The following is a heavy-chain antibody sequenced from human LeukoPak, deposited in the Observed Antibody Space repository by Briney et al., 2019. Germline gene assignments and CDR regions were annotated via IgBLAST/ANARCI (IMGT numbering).Heavy chain of an antibody. CDR1: GYTFNIYY. CDR3: ARGDIVH. Sequence: GASVKVSCKTSGYTFNIYYVQWVRQAPGQGLEWMGVIHPNDGGTTYAQKFQGRIIMTSDASTSTIYMELTSLRSDDTAVYYCARGDIVHWGQGTLVTVSS. CDR2: IHPNDGGT. D-gene: IGHD2-15*01. J-gene: IGHJ5*02. V-gene: IGHV1-46*02.